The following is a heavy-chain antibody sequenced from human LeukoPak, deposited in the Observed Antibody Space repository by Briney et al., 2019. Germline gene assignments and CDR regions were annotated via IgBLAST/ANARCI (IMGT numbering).Heavy chain of an antibody. D-gene: IGHD3-10*01. CDR1: GFTFSNNA. V-gene: IGHV3-23*01. Sequence: QPGESLRLSCAASGFTFSNNAMSWVRQAPGKGLEWVSAVNGSGVVTHYADSVKGRFTISRDNSKNTLSLQMNSLRAEDTAVYYCAKESGSGTYYLIDYWGQGTLVTVSS. CDR2: VNGSGVVT. J-gene: IGHJ4*02. CDR3: AKESGSGTYYLIDY.